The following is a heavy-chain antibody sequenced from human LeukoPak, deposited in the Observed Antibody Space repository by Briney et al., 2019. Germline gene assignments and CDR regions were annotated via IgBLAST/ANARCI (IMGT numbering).Heavy chain of an antibody. J-gene: IGHJ4*02. CDR2: ISGSGSII. V-gene: IGHV3-11*01. CDR3: ARGGGYGQDFDY. CDR1: GFTFSDYY. D-gene: IGHD5-12*01. Sequence: GGSLRLSCAASGFTFSDYYMSRIRQAPGKGLEWVSYISGSGSIIYYADSVKGRFTISRDNSKNALYLEMNSLRAEDTAVYYCARGGGYGQDFDYWGQGTLVTVSS.